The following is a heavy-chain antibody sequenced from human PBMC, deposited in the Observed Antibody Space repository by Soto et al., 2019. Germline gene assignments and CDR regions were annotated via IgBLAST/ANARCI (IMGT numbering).Heavy chain of an antibody. CDR1: GFSFSSFA. D-gene: IGHD3-3*01. CDR3: AEDRVDLGMVYAFEI. Sequence: EMQLLESGGDLVQPGGSLRLSCAASGFSFSSFAMTWVRQAPGKGLEYVAAISGSGGTTYYADSMQGRFTISRDNAKNTLYVQINSRKAEDTVLYYSAEDRVDLGMVYAFEIWGQGTMVTVSS. J-gene: IGHJ3*02. CDR2: ISGSGGTT. V-gene: IGHV3-23*01.